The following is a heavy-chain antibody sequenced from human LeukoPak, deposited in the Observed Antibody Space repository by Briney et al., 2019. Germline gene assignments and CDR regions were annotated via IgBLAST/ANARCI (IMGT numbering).Heavy chain of an antibody. J-gene: IGHJ4*02. D-gene: IGHD3-3*01. V-gene: IGHV4-39*07. CDR2: IYYSGSN. Sequence: SETLSLTCTVSGGSISSSSYYWGWMRQPPGMGLVGIVSIYYSGSNYENSSLKSRITISVNTSKKQFSLMQSSVPPPAAAFYFCAIDNFFWSGYGPYYFDYWGQGTLVTVSS. CDR3: AIDNFFWSGYGPYYFDY. CDR1: GGSISSSSYY.